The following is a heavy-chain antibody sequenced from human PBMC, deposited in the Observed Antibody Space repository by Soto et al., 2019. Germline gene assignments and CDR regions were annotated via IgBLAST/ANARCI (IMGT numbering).Heavy chain of an antibody. CDR1: GFSLSNARMG. Sequence: QVTLKESGPVLVKPTETLTLTCTVSGFSLSNARMGVSWIRQPPGKALEWLAHIFSNDEKYYSTSLKSRLTISKDTSKSQVVLTMTNMDPVDTATYSCARISPLEPWFDPWGQGTLVTVSS. CDR3: ARISPLEPWFDP. D-gene: IGHD1-1*01. J-gene: IGHJ5*02. CDR2: IFSNDEK. V-gene: IGHV2-26*01.